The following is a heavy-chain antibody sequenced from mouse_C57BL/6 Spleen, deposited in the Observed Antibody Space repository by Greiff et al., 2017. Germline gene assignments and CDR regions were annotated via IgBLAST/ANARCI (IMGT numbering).Heavy chain of an antibody. V-gene: IGHV1-63*01. CDR2: IYPGGGYT. Sequence: QVQLQQSGAELVRPGPSVKMSCKASGYTFTNYWIGWAKQRPGHGLEWIGDIYPGGGYTNYNEKFKGKATLTADKSSSTAYMQFSSLTSEDSAIYYWARRGGDSSHYAMDYWGQGTSVTVSS. CDR1: GYTFTNYW. J-gene: IGHJ4*01. CDR3: ARRGGDSSHYAMDY. D-gene: IGHD3-2*02.